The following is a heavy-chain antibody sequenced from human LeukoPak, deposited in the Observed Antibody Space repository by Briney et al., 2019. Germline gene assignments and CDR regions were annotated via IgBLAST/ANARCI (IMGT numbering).Heavy chain of an antibody. CDR2: VSASSGAI. J-gene: IGHJ4*02. V-gene: IGHV3-48*01. CDR3: ARDANDYASPPDY. D-gene: IGHD3-16*01. Sequence: GGSLRLSCAASGFTFNSYAMNWVRQAPGKGLQWVSYVSASSGAIYYAESVKGRFTSSRDNAKNSLYLQMNSLRAEDTAVYYCARDANDYASPPDYWGQGTLVTVSP. CDR1: GFTFNSYA.